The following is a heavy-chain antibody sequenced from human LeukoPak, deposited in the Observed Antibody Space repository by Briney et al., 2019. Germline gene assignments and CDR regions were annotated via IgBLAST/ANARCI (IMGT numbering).Heavy chain of an antibody. CDR3: ASDYGGNSFDY. D-gene: IGHD4-23*01. CDR2: MNPNSGNT. V-gene: IGHV1-8*03. CDR1: GYTFTGYY. Sequence: ASVKVSCKASGYTFTGYYMHWVRQAPGQGLEWMGWMNPNSGNTGYAQKFQGRVTITRNTSISTAYMELSSLRSEDTAVYYCASDYGGNSFDYWGQGTLVTVSS. J-gene: IGHJ4*02.